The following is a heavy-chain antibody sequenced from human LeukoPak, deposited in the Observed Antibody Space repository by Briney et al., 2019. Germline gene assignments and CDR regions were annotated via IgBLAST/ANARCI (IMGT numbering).Heavy chain of an antibody. CDR2: MNPNSGNT. J-gene: IGHJ6*03. CDR1: GYTFTSYD. CDR3: ARAASWSPIGDSYYYMDV. V-gene: IGHV1-8*01. D-gene: IGHD6-13*01. Sequence: GASVKVSCKASGYTFTSYDINWVRQATGQGLEWMGWMNPNSGNTGYAQKFQGRVTMTRNTSITTAYMEVNSLRSDDTAVYYCARAASWSPIGDSYYYMDVWGKGTTVTIS.